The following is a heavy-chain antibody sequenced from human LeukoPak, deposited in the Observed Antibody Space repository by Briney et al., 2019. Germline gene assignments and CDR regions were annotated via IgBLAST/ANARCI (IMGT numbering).Heavy chain of an antibody. CDR3: ARVGRYYYDSSGYWYAFDI. CDR1: GFTFSSYS. Sequence: GGSLRLSCAASGFTFSSYSMNWVRQAPGKGLEWVSSISSSSSYIYYADSVKGRFTISRDNAKNSLYLQMNSLRAEDTAVYYCARVGRYYYDSSGYWYAFDIWGQGTMVTVSS. D-gene: IGHD3-22*01. CDR2: ISSSSSYI. V-gene: IGHV3-21*01. J-gene: IGHJ3*02.